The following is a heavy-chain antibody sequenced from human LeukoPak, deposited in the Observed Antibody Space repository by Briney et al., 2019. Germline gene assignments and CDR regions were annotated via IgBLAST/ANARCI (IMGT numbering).Heavy chain of an antibody. J-gene: IGHJ3*02. CDR2: IYSGGSI. V-gene: IGHV3-66*04. Sequence: GGSLRLSCAASGLTVSSYMSWVRQAPGKGLEWVSVIYSGGSIYYADSVKGRFTISRDKSKNTLYLQMNSLRAEDTAVYYCARPYYDSSGYYYWGNAFDIWGQGTMVTVSS. CDR3: ARPYYDSSGYYYWGNAFDI. D-gene: IGHD3-22*01. CDR1: GLTVSSY.